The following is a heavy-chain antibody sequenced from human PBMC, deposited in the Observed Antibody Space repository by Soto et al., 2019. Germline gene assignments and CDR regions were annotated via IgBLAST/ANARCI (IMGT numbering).Heavy chain of an antibody. CDR1: GFTFDNYA. CDR3: AKVALTSINRSPLFDH. CDR2: ISSNSITI. J-gene: IGHJ4*02. Sequence: SLKISCAASGFTFDNYAMHWVRQAPGKGLEWVSGISSNSITIGYVDSVKGRFTISRENAKNSLYLQMNSLRPEDTALYYCAKVALTSINRSPLFDHWGQGTLVTVSS. V-gene: IGHV3-9*01. D-gene: IGHD3-16*02.